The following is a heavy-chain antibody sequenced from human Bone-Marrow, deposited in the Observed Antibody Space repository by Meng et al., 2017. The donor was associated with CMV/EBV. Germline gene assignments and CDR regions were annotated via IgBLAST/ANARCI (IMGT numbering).Heavy chain of an antibody. J-gene: IGHJ4*02. D-gene: IGHD5-24*01. Sequence: GESLKISCAASGFTFDDYDMHWIRQAPGKGLEWVSLISWDGGSTYYADSVKGRFTISRDNSKNSLYLQMNSLSAEDSAWYYGAKDTREGDNYGNPDCWGQGTTVTVSS. V-gene: IGHV3-43D*03. CDR1: GFTFDDYD. CDR3: AKDTREGDNYGNPDC. CDR2: ISWDGGST.